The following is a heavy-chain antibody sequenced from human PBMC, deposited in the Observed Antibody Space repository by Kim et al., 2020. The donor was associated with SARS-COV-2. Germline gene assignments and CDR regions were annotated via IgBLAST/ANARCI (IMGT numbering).Heavy chain of an antibody. CDR1: GFTFSSYS. J-gene: IGHJ6*02. Sequence: GGSLRLSCAASGFTFSSYSINWVRQAPGKGLEWVSSISSSSSYIYYADSVKGRFTISRDNAKNSLYLQMNSLRAEDTAVYYCARGDPYSGSYYDYYYYGMDVWGQGTTVTVSS. V-gene: IGHV3-21*01. D-gene: IGHD1-26*01. CDR3: ARGDPYSGSYYDYYYYGMDV. CDR2: ISSSSSYI.